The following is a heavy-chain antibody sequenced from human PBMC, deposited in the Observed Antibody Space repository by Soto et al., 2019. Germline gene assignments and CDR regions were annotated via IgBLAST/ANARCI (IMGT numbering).Heavy chain of an antibody. CDR1: GASIYNGGYF. CDR3: GRAHRDLQQLVHYYYSMDV. V-gene: IGHV4-30-4*01. Sequence: SETLSLTCSVSGASIYNGGYFWSWIRQSPGKGLEWIGHIHNSGSTYHNPSLKSRVTISVDTSKNQFSLKLTSVTAADTAVYYCGRAHRDLQQLVHYYYSMDVWGQGTTVTVSS. D-gene: IGHD6-13*01. J-gene: IGHJ6*02. CDR2: IHNSGST.